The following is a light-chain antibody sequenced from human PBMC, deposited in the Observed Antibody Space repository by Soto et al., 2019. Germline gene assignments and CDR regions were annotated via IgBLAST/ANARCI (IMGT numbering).Light chain of an antibody. CDR1: QTLLHTNGQNF. CDR2: LAS. CDR3: MQGLETPPVT. V-gene: IGKV2-28*01. J-gene: IGKJ5*01. Sequence: DIVLTPSPLSLPSNPGEHFSISCTSSQTLLHTNGQNFLDWYLQKPGQAPQLLIYLASNRASGVPDRFSGSGSGRQFTLKISRVEAEDVGVYFCMQGLETPPVTFGQGTRLEIK.